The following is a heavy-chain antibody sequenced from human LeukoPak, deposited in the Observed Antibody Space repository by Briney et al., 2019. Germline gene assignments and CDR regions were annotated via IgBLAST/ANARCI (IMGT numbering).Heavy chain of an antibody. Sequence: GGSLRLSCAASGFTFSSYGMHWVRQAPGKGLDWVAVISNDGGKKYYADSVKGRFTISRDNSKNTLSLQVSSLRTEDTAVYYCAKDRWIAVAGTFDYWGQGTLVTVSS. D-gene: IGHD6-19*01. V-gene: IGHV3-30*18. J-gene: IGHJ4*02. CDR1: GFTFSSYG. CDR2: ISNDGGKK. CDR3: AKDRWIAVAGTFDY.